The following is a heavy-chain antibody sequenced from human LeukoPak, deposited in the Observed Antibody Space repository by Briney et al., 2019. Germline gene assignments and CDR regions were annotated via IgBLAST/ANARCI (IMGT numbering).Heavy chain of an antibody. D-gene: IGHD3-10*01. CDR1: GYTFTSYA. V-gene: IGHV1-3*01. CDR3: ARTVRGVISLDYYYGMDV. J-gene: IGHJ6*02. Sequence: ASVKISCKASGYTFTSYAMHWVRQAPGQRLEWMGWINAGNGNTKYSQKFQGRVTITRDTSASTAYMELSSLRSEDTAVYYCARTVRGVISLDYYYGMDVWGQGTTVTVSS. CDR2: INAGNGNT.